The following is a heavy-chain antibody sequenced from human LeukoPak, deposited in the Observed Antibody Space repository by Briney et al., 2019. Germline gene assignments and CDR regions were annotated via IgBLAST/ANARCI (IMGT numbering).Heavy chain of an antibody. J-gene: IGHJ4*02. Sequence: SETLSLTCTVSGYSITSAGYWGWIRQRPGKGLEWIGTYWHSATTYYNPSLKSRVTISIDASKNQFSLKLSSVTAADTAVYYCARNKVMALAHYFDYWCPGTRVTVSS. CDR1: GYSITSAGY. CDR3: ARNKVMALAHYFDY. D-gene: IGHD2-21*01. V-gene: IGHV4-38-2*02. CDR2: YWHSATT.